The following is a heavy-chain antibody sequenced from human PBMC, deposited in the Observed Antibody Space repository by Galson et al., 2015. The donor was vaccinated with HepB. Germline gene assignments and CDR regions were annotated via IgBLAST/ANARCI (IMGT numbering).Heavy chain of an antibody. CDR3: TSRQAKYYDILTGYYLPMYYFDY. CDR2: IRSKAYGGTT. J-gene: IGHJ4*02. CDR1: GFTIGDYA. Sequence: SLRLSCAASGFTIGDYAMSWVRQAPGKGLEWVGFIRSKAYGGTTEYAASVKGRFTISRDDSKSIAYLQMNSLKTEDTAVYYCTSRQAKYYDILTGYYLPMYYFDYWGQGTLVTVSS. V-gene: IGHV3-49*04. D-gene: IGHD3-9*01.